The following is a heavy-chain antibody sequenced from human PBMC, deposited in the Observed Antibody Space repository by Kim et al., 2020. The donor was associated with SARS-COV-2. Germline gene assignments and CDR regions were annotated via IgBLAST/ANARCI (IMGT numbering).Heavy chain of an antibody. D-gene: IGHD3-22*01. Sequence: TDYAAPVKGRFTISRDDSKNTLYLQMNSLKTEDTAVYYCTTEYGSGYLGYWGQGTLVTVSS. CDR3: TTEYGSGYLGY. V-gene: IGHV3-15*01. CDR2: T. J-gene: IGHJ4*02.